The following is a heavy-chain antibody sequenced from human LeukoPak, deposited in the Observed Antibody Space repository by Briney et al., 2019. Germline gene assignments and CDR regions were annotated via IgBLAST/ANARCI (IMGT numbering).Heavy chain of an antibody. J-gene: IGHJ3*02. CDR3: ARHEDDSSGYYPFDAFDI. CDR2: INHSGSI. V-gene: IGHV4-34*01. CDR1: GGSFTGYY. D-gene: IGHD3-22*01. Sequence: SETLSLTCAVYGGSFTGYYWRWIRQPPGKGLEWIGEINHSGSIKYNPSLKSRVTISVDTSTNQFFMRLTSVTAADTAVYYCARHEDDSSGYYPFDAFDIWGQGTMVTVSS.